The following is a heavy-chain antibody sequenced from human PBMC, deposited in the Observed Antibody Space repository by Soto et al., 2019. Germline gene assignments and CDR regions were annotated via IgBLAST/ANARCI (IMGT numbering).Heavy chain of an antibody. CDR3: AHSPPPGPTPPSYCGLDV. D-gene: IGHD2-15*01. CDR2: IIPVLGVE. V-gene: IGHV1-69*02. CDR1: GGSFTSFI. J-gene: IGHJ6*02. Sequence: QVQLVQSGAEVKKPGSSVKVSCKASGGSFTSFIVTWVRQAPGQGLEWMGRIIPVLGVEYYAQKFQGRVTXXAXXSTNTAYMALSSLRSEHSALYYCAHSPPPGPTPPSYCGLDVRR.